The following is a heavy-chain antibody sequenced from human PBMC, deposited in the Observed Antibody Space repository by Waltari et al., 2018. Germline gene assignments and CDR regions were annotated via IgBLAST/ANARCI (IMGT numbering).Heavy chain of an antibody. V-gene: IGHV7-4-1*02. CDR1: GYSFTNYA. J-gene: IGHJ5*02. D-gene: IGHD2-2*01. Sequence: QVQLVQSGSEWKKPGASVKVSCKAYGYSFTNYAINWVRQAPGQGLELMGWITTNTANPTYTPGFTRRFVFSLDTSVSTAYLQINDLKAEDTAIYYCAREVVPAAKIVVNWFDPWGQGTQVTVSS. CDR3: AREVVPAAKIVVNWFDP. CDR2: ITTNTANP.